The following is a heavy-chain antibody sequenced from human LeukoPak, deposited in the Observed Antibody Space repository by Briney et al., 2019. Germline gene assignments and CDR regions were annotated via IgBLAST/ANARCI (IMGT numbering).Heavy chain of an antibody. Sequence: GGSLRLSCAASGCTFSSYGMHWVRQAPGKGLEWVAVISYDGSNKYYADSVKGRFTISRDNSKNTLYLQMNSLRAEDTAVYYCARDFPHYYYYGMDVWGQGTTVTVSS. CDR2: ISYDGSNK. CDR1: GCTFSSYG. V-gene: IGHV3-30*03. J-gene: IGHJ6*02. CDR3: ARDFPHYYYYGMDV.